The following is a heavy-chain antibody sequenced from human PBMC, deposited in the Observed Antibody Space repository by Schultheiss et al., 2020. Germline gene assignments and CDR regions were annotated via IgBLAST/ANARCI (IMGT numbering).Heavy chain of an antibody. Sequence: GGSLRLSCAASGFTVSSNYMSWVRQAPGKGLEWVSVIYSCGSTYYADSVKGRFTISRDNSKNTLYLQMNSLRAEDTAVYYCARDIIEYSSSNSSYYYYYYGMDVWGKGTTVTVSS. J-gene: IGHJ6*04. D-gene: IGHD6-6*01. CDR1: GFTVSSNY. CDR2: IYSCGST. V-gene: IGHV3-66*03. CDR3: ARDIIEYSSSNSSYYYYYYGMDV.